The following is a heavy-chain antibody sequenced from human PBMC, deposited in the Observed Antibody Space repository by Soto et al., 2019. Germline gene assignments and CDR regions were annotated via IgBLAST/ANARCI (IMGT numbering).Heavy chain of an antibody. CDR2: IIPKLGSA. J-gene: IGHJ4*02. V-gene: IGHV1-69*01. D-gene: IGHD1-26*01. CDR1: GGGNLRDYR. Sequence: QVQLVQSGAEVKEPGSSVKVSCKASGGGNLRDYRTTWVRRAPGQGLEWMGGIIPKLGSANYAQKFQGRGTITADEATNSVYMELRSLRSADTAVYYCARGGGGYNSGAVYWGQGTPVTVSS. CDR3: ARGGGGYNSGAVY.